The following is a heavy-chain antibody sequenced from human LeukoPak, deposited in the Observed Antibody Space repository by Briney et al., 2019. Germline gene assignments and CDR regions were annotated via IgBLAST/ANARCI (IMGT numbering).Heavy chain of an antibody. J-gene: IGHJ4*02. CDR1: GFTFSSYS. CDR2: ISSSSSYI. Sequence: GGSLRLSCAASGFTFSSYSMNWVRQAPGKGLECVSSISSSSSYISYADSVKGRFTISRDNAKNSLYVQMNSLRAEDTAVYYCARDPNGSGLYWGQGTLVTVSS. CDR3: ARDPNGSGLY. V-gene: IGHV3-21*01. D-gene: IGHD3-10*01.